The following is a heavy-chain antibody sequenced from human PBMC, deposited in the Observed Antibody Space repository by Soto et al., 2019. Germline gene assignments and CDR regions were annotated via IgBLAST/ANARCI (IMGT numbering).Heavy chain of an antibody. Sequence: EVQLVESGGALVQRGGSLRLSCVASGFTFSVYSMNWVRQAPGKGLEWFSYITSDTKTIKYADSVKGRFTISRDNAKNSVYLQMNSLRDEDTAVYYCARSVEGHFDYWGQGTVFTVSS. CDR2: ITSDTKTI. CDR3: ARSVEGHFDY. V-gene: IGHV3-48*02. D-gene: IGHD6-19*01. CDR1: GFTFSVYS. J-gene: IGHJ4*02.